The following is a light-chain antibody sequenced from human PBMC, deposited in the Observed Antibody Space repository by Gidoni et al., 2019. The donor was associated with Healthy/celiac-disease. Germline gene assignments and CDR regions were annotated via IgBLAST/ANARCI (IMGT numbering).Light chain of an antibody. CDR1: QSVSSN. Sequence: EIVMKQSQATLSVSPGERATLSCRASQSVSSNLAWYQQKPGQAPSLLIYGASTRATGIPARFRGSGSGTEFTLTISSLQSEDFAVYYCQQYNNWPLWTFGQGTKVEIK. V-gene: IGKV3-15*01. J-gene: IGKJ1*01. CDR3: QQYNNWPLWT. CDR2: GAS.